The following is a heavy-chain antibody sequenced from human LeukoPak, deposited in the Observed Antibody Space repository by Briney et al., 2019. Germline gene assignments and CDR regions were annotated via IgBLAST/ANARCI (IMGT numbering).Heavy chain of an antibody. CDR2: ISAYNGNT. Sequence: ASVKVSCKAPGYTFTTYGISWVRQAPGQGLEWMGWISAYNGNTHYAQKLQGRVTMTTDTSTSTAYMELRSLRSDDTAVYYCAREGLDRVGFDYWGQGTLVTVSS. CDR3: AREGLDRVGFDY. D-gene: IGHD3-22*01. J-gene: IGHJ4*02. V-gene: IGHV1-18*01. CDR1: GYTFTTYG.